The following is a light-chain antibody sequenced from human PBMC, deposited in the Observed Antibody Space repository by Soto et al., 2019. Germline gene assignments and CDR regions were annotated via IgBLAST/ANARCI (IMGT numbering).Light chain of an antibody. CDR1: QSVSSY. J-gene: IGKJ4*01. CDR2: DAS. V-gene: IGKV3-11*01. CDR3: QQYGSSPT. Sequence: SGLTQPPATLSLSPGERATLSSRASQSVSSYLAWSHQKPGQAPRLLIYDASNRATGIPARFSGSGSGTDFTLTISSLEPEEFAVYYCQQYGSSPTFGGGTKLEVK.